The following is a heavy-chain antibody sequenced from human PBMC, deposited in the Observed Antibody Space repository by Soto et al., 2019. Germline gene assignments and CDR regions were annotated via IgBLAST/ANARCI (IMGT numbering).Heavy chain of an antibody. CDR2: INHSGST. CDR1: GGSFSCYY. J-gene: IGHJ5*02. Sequence: SETLSLTCAVYGGSFSCYYWSWIRQPPGKGLEWIGEINHSGSTNYNPSLKSRVTISVDTSKNQFSLKLSSVTAADTAVYYCAXTSDFWSGVLRNNWFDPWGQGTLVTVSS. CDR3: AXTSDFWSGVLRNNWFDP. V-gene: IGHV4-34*01. D-gene: IGHD3-3*01.